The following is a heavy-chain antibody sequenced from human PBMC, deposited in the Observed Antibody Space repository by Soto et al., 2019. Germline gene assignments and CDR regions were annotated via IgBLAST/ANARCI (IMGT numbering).Heavy chain of an antibody. J-gene: IGHJ6*02. CDR2: ISYDGSNK. D-gene: IGHD2-2*01. CDR1: GFTFSSYG. Sequence: GGSLRLSCAASGFTFSSYGMHWVRQAPGKGLEWVAVISYDGSNKYYADSVKGRFTISRDNSKNTLYLQMNSLRAEDTAVYYCAKDPSCTSCETYYYYGMDVWGQGTTVIVFS. CDR3: AKDPSCTSCETYYYYGMDV. V-gene: IGHV3-30*18.